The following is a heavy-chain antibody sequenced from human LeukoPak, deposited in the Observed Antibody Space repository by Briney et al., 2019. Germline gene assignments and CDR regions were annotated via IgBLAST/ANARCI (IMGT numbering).Heavy chain of an antibody. CDR3: ARGGPAVVITASNWFDP. J-gene: IGHJ5*02. Sequence: SETLSLTCTVSGGSIGSGGYYWSWIRQHPGKGLEWIGYISYSGRTPYNPSLKSRVTISIDTSENQFSLNLSSVTAADTAAYYCARGGPAVVITASNWFDPWGQGTLGTVSS. CDR1: GGSIGSGGYY. CDR2: ISYSGRT. D-gene: IGHD3-22*01. V-gene: IGHV4-31*03.